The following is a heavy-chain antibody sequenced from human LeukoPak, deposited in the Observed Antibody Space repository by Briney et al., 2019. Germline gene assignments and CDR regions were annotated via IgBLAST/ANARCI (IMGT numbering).Heavy chain of an antibody. CDR3: ARGGVYSYGPADY. CDR2: LNIDGSST. D-gene: IGHD5-18*01. J-gene: IGHJ4*02. CDR1: GFTFSYYW. V-gene: IGHV3-74*01. Sequence: PGGSLRLSCAASGFTFSYYWMHWVRQAPGKGLVWVSRLNIDGSSTNHADSVKGRFTISRDNAKNTLYLQMNSLRAEDTAVYYCARGGVYSYGPADYWGQGTLVTVSS.